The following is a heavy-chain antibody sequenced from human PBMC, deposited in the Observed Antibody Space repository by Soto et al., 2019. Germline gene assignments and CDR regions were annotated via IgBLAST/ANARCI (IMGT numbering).Heavy chain of an antibody. Sequence: ASVKVSCKTSGYTFFTYDISWVRQAPGQGLEWMGRISTYSGDTKYVQKFQGRVTMTTDTSTTTAYLELRSLRSDDTAVYYCARHHGPTTSENWFDPWGQGILVTVSS. D-gene: IGHD5-12*01. J-gene: IGHJ5*02. CDR2: ISTYSGDT. CDR3: ARHHGPTTSENWFDP. V-gene: IGHV1-18*01. CDR1: GYTFFTYD.